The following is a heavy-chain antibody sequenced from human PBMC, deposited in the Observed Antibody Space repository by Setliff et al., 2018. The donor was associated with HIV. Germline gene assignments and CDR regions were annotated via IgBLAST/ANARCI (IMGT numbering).Heavy chain of an antibody. CDR1: GVSITSYY. V-gene: IGHV4-59*08. Sequence: LSLTCTVSGVSITSYYWNWIRQPPGEGLEWIGYGHYSGNTKQNPSLRSRVTISVDTSKNQLSLTLYSVSAADTAVYYCARWEAAQKAFDIWGHGTMVTV. CDR3: ARWEAAQKAFDI. D-gene: IGHD1-26*01. J-gene: IGHJ3*02. CDR2: GHYSGNT.